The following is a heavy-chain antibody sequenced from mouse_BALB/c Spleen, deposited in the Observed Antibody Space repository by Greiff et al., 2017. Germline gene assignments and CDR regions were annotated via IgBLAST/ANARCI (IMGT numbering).Heavy chain of an antibody. J-gene: IGHJ3*01. V-gene: IGHV5-12-1*01. CDR2: ISSGGGST. D-gene: IGHD2-4*01. CDR1: GFAFSSYD. Sequence: EVKLVESGGGLVKPGGSLKLSCAASGFAFSSYDMSWVRQTPEKRLEWVAYISSGGGSTYYPDTVKGRFTISRDNAKNTLYLQMSSLKSEDTAMYYCARGYDYSFAYWGQGTLVTVSA. CDR3: ARGYDYSFAY.